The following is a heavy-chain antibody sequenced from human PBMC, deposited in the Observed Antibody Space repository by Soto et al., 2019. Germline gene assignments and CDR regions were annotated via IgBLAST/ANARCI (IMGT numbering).Heavy chain of an antibody. CDR1: GFIVSSNY. V-gene: IGHV3-53*01. CDR3: ARARYNSRGNYFNF. Sequence: PRGSLRLSCAASGFIVSSNYMSWVRQAPGKGLEWVSVIYSDGSTHYTDSVKDRFIISRDISKNTLYLQMNSLRAEDTAVYYWARARYNSRGNYFNFWGRAPLSTVSS. CDR2: IYSDGST. J-gene: IGHJ4*02. D-gene: IGHD3-22*01.